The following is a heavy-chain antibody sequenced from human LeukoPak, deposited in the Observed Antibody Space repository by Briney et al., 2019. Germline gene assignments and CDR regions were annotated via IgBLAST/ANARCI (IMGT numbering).Heavy chain of an antibody. Sequence: SQTLSLTCTVSGGSISSGSYYWSWIRQPAGKGLEWIGRIYTSGSTNYNPSLKSRVTMSVDTSKNQFSLKLSSVTAADTAVYYCARDSVVVPAATFYYYYYMDVWGKGTTVTVSS. V-gene: IGHV4-61*02. CDR2: IYTSGST. CDR1: GGSISSGSYY. D-gene: IGHD2-2*01. CDR3: ARDSVVVPAATFYYYYYMDV. J-gene: IGHJ6*03.